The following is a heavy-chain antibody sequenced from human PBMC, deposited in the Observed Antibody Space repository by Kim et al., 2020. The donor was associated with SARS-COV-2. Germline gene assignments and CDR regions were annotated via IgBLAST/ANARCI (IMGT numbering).Heavy chain of an antibody. J-gene: IGHJ3*02. CDR3: ARVPSPVYYYGSGSYNDAFDI. D-gene: IGHD3-10*01. Sequence: ASVKVSCKASGYTFTSYAMHWVRQAPGQRLEWMGWINAGNGNTKYSQKFQGRVTITRDTSASTAYMELSSLRSEDTAVYYCARVPSPVYYYGSGSYNDAFDIWGQGTMVTVSS. CDR1: GYTFTSYA. V-gene: IGHV1-3*01. CDR2: INAGNGNT.